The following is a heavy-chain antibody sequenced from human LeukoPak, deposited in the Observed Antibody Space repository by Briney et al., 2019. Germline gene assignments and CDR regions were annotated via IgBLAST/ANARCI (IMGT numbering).Heavy chain of an antibody. CDR1: GFTFSSYG. V-gene: IGHV3-30*18. D-gene: IGHD3-10*01. CDR2: ISYDGSNK. CDR3: AKMGPRVGDLITVDH. J-gene: IGHJ4*02. Sequence: GGSLRLSCAVSGFTFSSYGMHWVRQAPGKGLEWVAVISYDGSNKYYADSVKGRFTISRDNSKDTLYLQMNSLRAEDTAVYYCAKMGPRVGDLITVDHLGQGTLGTGSP.